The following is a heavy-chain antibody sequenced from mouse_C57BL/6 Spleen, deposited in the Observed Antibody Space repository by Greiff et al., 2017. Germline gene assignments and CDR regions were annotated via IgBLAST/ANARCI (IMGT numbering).Heavy chain of an antibody. CDR2: INPSNGGT. D-gene: IGHD1-1*01. J-gene: IGHJ1*03. CDR1: GYTFTSYW. CDR3: ARDYGSSYDWYFDV. V-gene: IGHV1-53*01. Sequence: VQLQQPGTELVKPGASVKLSCKASGYTFTSYWMHWVKQRPGQGLEWIGNINPSNGGTNYNEKFKSKATLTVDKSSSTAYMQLSSLTSEDSAVYFCARDYGSSYDWYFDVWGTGATVTVSS.